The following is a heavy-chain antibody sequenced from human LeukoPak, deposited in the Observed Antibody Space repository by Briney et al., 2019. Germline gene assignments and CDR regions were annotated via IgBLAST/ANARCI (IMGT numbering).Heavy chain of an antibody. Sequence: PSETLSLTCTVSGGSISSYYWSWIRQPPGKGLEWIGYISYGGATSYNPSLKRRVTISVDSPKNRFSLRLSSLTAADTALYYCARHGGTLGYFDYWGPGALVTVSS. D-gene: IGHD1-26*01. CDR1: GGSISSYY. CDR2: ISYGGAT. J-gene: IGHJ4*02. V-gene: IGHV4-59*08. CDR3: ARHGGTLGYFDY.